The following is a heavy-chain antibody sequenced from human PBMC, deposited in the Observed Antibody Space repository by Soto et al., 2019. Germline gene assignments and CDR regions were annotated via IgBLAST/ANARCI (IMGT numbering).Heavy chain of an antibody. CDR3: ARRSSSGRHRYYFDY. D-gene: IGHD3-10*01. V-gene: IGHV4-4*02. CDR2: IYHSGST. CDR1: GGSISSTNW. Sequence: SDTLSLTCAVSGGSISSTNWWSWVRQPPGKGLEWIGEIYHSGSTNYNPSLKSRVTISVDKSKNQFSLKLSSVTAADTAVYYRARRSSSGRHRYYFDYWGQGTLVTVSS. J-gene: IGHJ4*02.